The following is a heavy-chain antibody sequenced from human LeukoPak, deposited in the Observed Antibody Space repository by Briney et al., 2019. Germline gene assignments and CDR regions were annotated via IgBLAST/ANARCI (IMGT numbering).Heavy chain of an antibody. CDR2: INPSSGGT. CDR3: ASSGEGDGYK. V-gene: IGHV1-2*06. J-gene: IGHJ4*02. D-gene: IGHD5-24*01. CDR1: GYTFTSYY. Sequence: GASVKVSCKASGYTFTSYYMHWVRQAPGQGLEWMGRINPSSGGTNFAQKFQGRVTMTRDTSISTAYMELSRLRSDDTAVYYCASSGEGDGYKWGQGTLVTVSS.